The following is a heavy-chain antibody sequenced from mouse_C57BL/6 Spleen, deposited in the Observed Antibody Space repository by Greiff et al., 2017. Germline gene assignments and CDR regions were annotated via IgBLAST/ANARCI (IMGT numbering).Heavy chain of an antibody. D-gene: IGHD1-1*01. Sequence: LQQSRPELVKPGASVKIPCKASGYTFTDYNMDWVKQSHGKSLEWIGDINPNNGGTIYNQKFKGKATLTVDKSSSTAYMELRSLTSEDTAVYYCARRAVVARAMDYWGQGTSVTVSS. J-gene: IGHJ4*01. CDR3: ARRAVVARAMDY. CDR2: INPNNGGT. CDR1: GYTFTDYN. V-gene: IGHV1-18*01.